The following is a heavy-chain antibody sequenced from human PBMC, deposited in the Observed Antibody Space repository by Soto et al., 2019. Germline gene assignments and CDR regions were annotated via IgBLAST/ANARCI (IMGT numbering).Heavy chain of an antibody. CDR1: GGTFSSYA. D-gene: IGHD3-10*01. CDR3: ARVERSGSLLGWFDT. J-gene: IGHJ5*02. Sequence: QVQLVQSGAEVKKPGSSVKVSCKASGGTFSSYAISWVRQAPGQGLEWMGGIIPIFGTANYAQKFQGRVTITADEYTSTAYMELSSLRSEDTAVYYCARVERSGSLLGWFDTWGQGTLVTVSS. V-gene: IGHV1-69*01. CDR2: IIPIFGTA.